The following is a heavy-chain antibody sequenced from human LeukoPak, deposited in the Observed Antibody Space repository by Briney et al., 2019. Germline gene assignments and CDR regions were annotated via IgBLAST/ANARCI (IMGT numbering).Heavy chain of an antibody. V-gene: IGHV1-69*13. Sequence: SVKVSCKASGGTFSSYAISWVRQAPGQGLEWTGGIIPIFGTANYAQKFQGRVTITADESTSTAYMELSSLRSEDTAVYYCARGYGDYENWFDPWGQGTLVTVSS. J-gene: IGHJ5*02. D-gene: IGHD4-17*01. CDR2: IIPIFGTA. CDR1: GGTFSSYA. CDR3: ARGYGDYENWFDP.